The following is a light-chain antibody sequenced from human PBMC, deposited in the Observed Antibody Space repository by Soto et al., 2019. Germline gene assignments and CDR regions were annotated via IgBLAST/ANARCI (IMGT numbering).Light chain of an antibody. CDR1: SSDVGGYNY. Sequence: QSALTQPPSASGSPGQSVTISCTGTSSDVGGYNYVSWYQQHPGKAPKLMISEVSKRPSGVPDRFSGSKSGHTASLTVSGLQAEDEADSYCSSFAGNTNLVFGGGTKLTVL. CDR2: EVS. J-gene: IGLJ2*01. V-gene: IGLV2-8*01. CDR3: SSFAGNTNLV.